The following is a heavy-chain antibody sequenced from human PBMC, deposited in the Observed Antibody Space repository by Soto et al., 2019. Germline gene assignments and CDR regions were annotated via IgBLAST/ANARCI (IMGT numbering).Heavy chain of an antibody. CDR1: GYTFTSYG. CDR2: ISAYNGNT. V-gene: IGHV1-18*01. D-gene: IGHD1-1*01. CDR3: ARTGDNYYXFDC. J-gene: IGHJ4*02. Sequence: ASVKVSFKASGYTFTSYGISWVRQAPGQGLEWMVRISAYNGNTIYAQKFQDRVTVTTDTSTSTAYMELRSLRSDDTAMYYCARTGDNYYXFDCWGQRTPVTVSS.